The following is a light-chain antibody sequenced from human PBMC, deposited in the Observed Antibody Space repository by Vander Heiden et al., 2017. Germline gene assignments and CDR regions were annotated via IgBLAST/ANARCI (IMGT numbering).Light chain of an antibody. CDR1: QGIGNN. V-gene: IGKV1-17*01. CDR3: LQHNTFPRT. J-gene: IGKJ1*01. CDR2: AAS. Sequence: DIQMTQSPSYMSASVGEGVTITCRASQGIGNNLGWYQQKPGKAPKRVIYAASNLQSGVPSRFSGSGSGTEFTLTISSLQPEDFATYYCLQHNTFPRTFGQGTKVEI.